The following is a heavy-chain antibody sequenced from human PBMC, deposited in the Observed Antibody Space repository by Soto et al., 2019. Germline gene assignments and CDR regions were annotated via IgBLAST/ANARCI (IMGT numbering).Heavy chain of an antibody. J-gene: IGHJ4*02. CDR3: AKGRYDRSGYYLAPIFDY. CDR2: ISGSGGST. D-gene: IGHD3-22*01. Sequence: GGSLRLSCAASGFTFSSYAMSWVRQAPGKGLEWVSAISGSGGSTYYADSVKGRFTISRDNSKNTLYLQMNSLRAEDTAVYYCAKGRYDRSGYYLAPIFDYWGQGTLVTVSS. V-gene: IGHV3-23*01. CDR1: GFTFSSYA.